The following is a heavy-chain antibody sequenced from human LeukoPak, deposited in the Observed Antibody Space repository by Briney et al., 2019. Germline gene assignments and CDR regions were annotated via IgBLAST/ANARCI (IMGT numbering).Heavy chain of an antibody. J-gene: IGHJ4*02. Sequence: PGGSLRLSCAASGFTFNNAWMSWVRQAPGKGLEWVGRIKSKTDGGTTDYAAPVKGRFTISRDDSKNTLYLQMNSLKTEDTAVYYCTTDPALIVGATLTFDYWGQGTLVTVSS. CDR1: GFTFNNAW. CDR2: IKSKTDGGTT. V-gene: IGHV3-15*01. CDR3: TTDPALIVGATLTFDY. D-gene: IGHD1-26*01.